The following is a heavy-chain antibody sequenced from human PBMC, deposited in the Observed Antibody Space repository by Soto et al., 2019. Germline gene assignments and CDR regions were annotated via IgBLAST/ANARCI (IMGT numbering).Heavy chain of an antibody. V-gene: IGHV4-34*01. CDR3: ARHPIRYYDVLTGQIVYPEFNWVDP. D-gene: IGHD3-9*01. Sequence: SETLSLTCAVYGGSFSGYYWSWIRQPPGKGLEWIGEINHSGSTNYNPSLKSRVTISVGTSKNQFSLKLSSVTAADTAVYYCARHPIRYYDVLTGQIVYPEFNWVDPWGHGILVTVSS. CDR1: GGSFSGYY. J-gene: IGHJ5*02. CDR2: INHSGST.